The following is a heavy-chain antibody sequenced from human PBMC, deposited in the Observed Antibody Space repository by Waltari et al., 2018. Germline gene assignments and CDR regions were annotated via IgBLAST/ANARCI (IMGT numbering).Heavy chain of an antibody. J-gene: IGHJ6*02. V-gene: IGHV1-69*08. CDR1: GGTFSSYA. D-gene: IGHD6-13*01. CDR2: IIPSFGTA. CDR3: ARDTAADPMYYYGMDV. Sequence: QVQLVQSGAEVKKPGSSVKVSCKASGGTFSSYAISWVRQAPGQGLEWMGRIIPSFGTANYEQKFQGRVTITADKSTSTAYMELSSLRSEDTAVYYCARDTAADPMYYYGMDVWGQGTTVTVSS.